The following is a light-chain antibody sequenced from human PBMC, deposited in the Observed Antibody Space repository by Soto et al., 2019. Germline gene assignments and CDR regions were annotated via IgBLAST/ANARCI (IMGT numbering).Light chain of an antibody. CDR2: DNT. CDR3: GTWDTNLSAGV. Sequence: QSVLTQPPSVSAAPGQKVTISCSGSSSNIGNNYVSWYQQFPGTAPKLLIYDNTKRPSGIPDRFSGSTSGTSATLGITGLQTGDEADYYCGTWDTNLSAGVFGGGTKLTVL. J-gene: IGLJ2*01. CDR1: SSNIGNNY. V-gene: IGLV1-51*01.